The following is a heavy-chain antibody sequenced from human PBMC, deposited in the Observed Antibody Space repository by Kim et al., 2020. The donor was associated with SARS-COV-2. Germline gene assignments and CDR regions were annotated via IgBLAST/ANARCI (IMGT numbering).Heavy chain of an antibody. Sequence: RFTISRDNSKNTLYRQMNSLRAEDTAVYYCAREFGQPNSWFGYYYYGMDVWGQGTTVTVSS. D-gene: IGHD3-10*01. CDR3: AREFGQPNSWFGYYYYGMDV. J-gene: IGHJ6*02. V-gene: IGHV3-30*01.